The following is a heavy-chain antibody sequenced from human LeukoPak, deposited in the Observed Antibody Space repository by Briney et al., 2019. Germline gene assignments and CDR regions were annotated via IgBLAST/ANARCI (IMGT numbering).Heavy chain of an antibody. CDR3: APDLRGSAWSLDD. V-gene: IGHV3-23*01. D-gene: IGHD6-13*01. Sequence: PGGSLRLSCAASGFTFSSYAMSWVRQAPGKGLEWVSAISGSGGAAFFADSVKGRFTISRDNSKNTVYLQMGGLRAEDTAVYYCAPDLRGSAWSLDDWGQGTLVTVSS. CDR1: GFTFSSYA. J-gene: IGHJ4*02. CDR2: ISGSGGAA.